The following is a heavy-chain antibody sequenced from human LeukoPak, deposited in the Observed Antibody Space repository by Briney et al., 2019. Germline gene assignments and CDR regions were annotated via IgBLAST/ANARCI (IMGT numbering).Heavy chain of an antibody. J-gene: IGHJ4*02. V-gene: IGHV3-20*04. CDR1: GFTFDDYG. Sequence: GVSLRLSCAAAGFTFDDYGMSWVRHAPGKGLEWVSGINWNGGSTGYADSVKGRFTISRDNAKNSLYLQMNSLRAEDTALYYCASGQGNFDYWGQGTLVTVSS. CDR3: ASGQGNFDY. CDR2: INWNGGST.